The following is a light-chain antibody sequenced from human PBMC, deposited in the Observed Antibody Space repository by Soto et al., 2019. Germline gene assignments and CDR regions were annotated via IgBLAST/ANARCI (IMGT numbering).Light chain of an antibody. CDR3: SSYTPNSVTLYV. V-gene: IGLV2-11*01. CDR1: SSDVGGYNY. J-gene: IGLJ1*01. Sequence: QSVLTQPRSVSGSPGQSVSIFCTGTSSDVGGYNYVSWYQQHPGKAPKVMIYDVTKRPPGVPDRFSGSKSGNTASLTISGLQSEDEADYYCSSYTPNSVTLYVFGTGTKVTVL. CDR2: DVT.